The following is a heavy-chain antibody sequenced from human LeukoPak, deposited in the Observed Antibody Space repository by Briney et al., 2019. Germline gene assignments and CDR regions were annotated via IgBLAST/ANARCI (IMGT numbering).Heavy chain of an antibody. CDR2: ISSRSRTI. CDR3: VRGTRAFDV. CDR1: GFTFSSYS. V-gene: IGHV3-48*04. J-gene: IGHJ3*01. Sequence: SGGSLRLSCAASGFTFSSYSMNWVRQAPGKGLEWVSYISSRSRTIYYADSVKGRFTISRDNAQKSLYLQINSLRGDDTALYYCVRGTRAFDVWGQGTMVTVSS.